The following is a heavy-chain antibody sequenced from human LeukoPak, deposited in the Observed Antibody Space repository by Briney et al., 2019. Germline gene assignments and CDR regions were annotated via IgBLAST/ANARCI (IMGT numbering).Heavy chain of an antibody. V-gene: IGHV3-11*01. CDR2: IISSGTTK. Sequence: GESLRLSCAASGYTFSDYYMSWIRQAPGEGLECVSYIISSGTTKYYADSVKSRSTTSRATAKRSLYLQMETLRDEDTAVYYCSRDYYHGRRAHCMDVWGQGTTVTVSS. D-gene: IGHD3-10*01. CDR3: SRDYYHGRRAHCMDV. J-gene: IGHJ6*02. CDR1: GYTFSDYY.